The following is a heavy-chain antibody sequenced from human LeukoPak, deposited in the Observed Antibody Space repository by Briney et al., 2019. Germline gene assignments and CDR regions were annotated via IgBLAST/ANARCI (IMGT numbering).Heavy chain of an antibody. CDR1: GFTVSSNY. V-gene: IGHV3-66*01. Sequence: GGSLRLSCAASGFTVSSNYMNWVRQAPARGLEWVSVLYSGGTTYYVDSVKGRFTISRDNSKNTLYLQMNSLRAEDTAVYYCARDCISTSCTDAFDIWGQGTMVTVSS. J-gene: IGHJ3*02. CDR3: ARDCISTSCTDAFDI. CDR2: LYSGGTT. D-gene: IGHD2-2*01.